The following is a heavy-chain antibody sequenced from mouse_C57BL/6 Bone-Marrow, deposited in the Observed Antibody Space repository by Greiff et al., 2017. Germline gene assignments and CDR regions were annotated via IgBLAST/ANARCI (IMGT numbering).Heavy chain of an antibody. J-gene: IGHJ2*01. Sequence: EVKLVESGGGLVKPGGSLKLSCAASGFTFSSYTMSWVRQTPEKRLEWVATISGGGGNTYYPDSVKGRFTISRDNAKNTLYLQMSSLKSEDTAMYYCARGGVVATNYFDYWGQGTTLTVSS. D-gene: IGHD1-1*01. V-gene: IGHV5-9*04. CDR1: GFTFSSYT. CDR2: ISGGGGNT. CDR3: ARGGVVATNYFDY.